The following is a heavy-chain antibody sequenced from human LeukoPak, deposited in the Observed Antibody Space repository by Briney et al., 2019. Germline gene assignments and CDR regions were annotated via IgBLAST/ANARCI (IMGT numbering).Heavy chain of an antibody. J-gene: IGHJ6*03. CDR2: IYTSGST. V-gene: IGHV4-61*02. D-gene: IGHD3-10*01. Sequence: PSETLSLTCTVSGGSISSGSYYWSWIRQPAGKGLEWIGRIYTSGSTNYNPSLKSRVTISVDTSKNQFSLKLSSVTAADTAVYYCARSYYGSGSYFYMDVWGKGTTVTISS. CDR1: GGSISSGSYY. CDR3: ARSYYGSGSYFYMDV.